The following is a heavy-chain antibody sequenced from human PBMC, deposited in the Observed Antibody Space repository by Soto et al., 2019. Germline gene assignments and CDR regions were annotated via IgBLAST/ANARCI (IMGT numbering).Heavy chain of an antibody. CDR3: AREGLQLWSAFDY. CDR2: INRAGSST. D-gene: IGHD5-18*01. J-gene: IGHJ4*02. V-gene: IGHV3-74*01. Sequence: SLRLSCAASGFTFSSYWTHWVRQAPGKELVWLSRINRAGSSTSYAASVKGRFTISRDNAKNTLYLQMNSLRAEDPPVYYCAREGLQLWSAFDYWGQGTLPTVSS. CDR1: GFTFSSYW.